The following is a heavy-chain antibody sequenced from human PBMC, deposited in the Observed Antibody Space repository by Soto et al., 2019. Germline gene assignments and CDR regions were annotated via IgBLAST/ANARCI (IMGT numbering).Heavy chain of an antibody. Sequence: QVELVQSGAEVKRPGASVKVSCKASGYTFTGHYIHWVRQAPGQGPEWMGWINPNSGAARFVQKFQGWVTLTRDTSISTANMALNRLTADDTAVYFCGRAGNAFCNNEGFPQYYGMDVLGQGTTVIVS. CDR1: GYTFTGHY. CDR2: INPNSGAA. J-gene: IGHJ6*02. V-gene: IGHV1-2*04. D-gene: IGHD2-2*01. CDR3: GRAGNAFCNNEGFPQYYGMDV.